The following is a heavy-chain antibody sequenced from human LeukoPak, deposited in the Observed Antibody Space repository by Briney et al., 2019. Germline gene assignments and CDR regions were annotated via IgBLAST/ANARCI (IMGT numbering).Heavy chain of an antibody. CDR3: AKLSGWTGWFFDY. CDR1: GFTFSSYA. D-gene: IGHD6-19*01. Sequence: GGSLRLSCAASGFTFSSYAISWVRQAPGKGLEWVSAVSKSGDGTYYADSVKGRFTISRDNSKNTISLQMNSLRVEDTAVYYCAKLSGWTGWFFDYWGQGTLVTVSS. J-gene: IGHJ4*02. CDR2: VSKSGDGT. V-gene: IGHV3-23*01.